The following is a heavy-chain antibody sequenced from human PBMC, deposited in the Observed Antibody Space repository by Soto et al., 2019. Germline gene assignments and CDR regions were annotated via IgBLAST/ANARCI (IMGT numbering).Heavy chain of an antibody. V-gene: IGHV1-18*04. CDR1: GYTFTSYG. CDR3: ARDDKYYDFWSGHRYGMDV. CDR2: ISAYNGNT. D-gene: IGHD3-3*01. Sequence: GASVKVSCKASGYTFTSYGISWVRQAPGQGLEWMGWISAYNGNTNYAQKLQGRVTMTTDTSTSTAYMELRSLRPDDTAVYYCARDDKYYDFWSGHRYGMDVWGQGTTVTVSS. J-gene: IGHJ6*02.